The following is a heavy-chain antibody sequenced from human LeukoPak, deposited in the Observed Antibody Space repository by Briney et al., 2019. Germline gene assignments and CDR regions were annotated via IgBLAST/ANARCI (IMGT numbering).Heavy chain of an antibody. J-gene: IGHJ4*02. CDR2: ISESGGAT. CDR3: ARQGVRGVIIFDY. V-gene: IGHV3-23*01. D-gene: IGHD3-10*01. CDR1: GFTFTSYG. Sequence: GGSLRLSCVASGFTFTSYGMSWARQAPGKGLEWVSGISESGGATYYADSVKGRFTVSRDNSKNTLHLQMNSLRAEDTAVYYCARQGVRGVIIFDYWGQGTLVTVSS.